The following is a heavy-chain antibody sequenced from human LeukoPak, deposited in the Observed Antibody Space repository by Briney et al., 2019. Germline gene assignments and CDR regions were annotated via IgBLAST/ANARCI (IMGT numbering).Heavy chain of an antibody. CDR2: ISYDGSNK. CDR3: ARDRRGGDYEGYFDY. CDR1: RFTLSSYA. Sequence: GGALRHSRAASRFTLSSYALHGVRQAPGKGVEGVAVISYDGSNKYYADSVKGRFTISRDNSKNTLYLQMSSLRAEDTAVYYWARDRRGGDYEGYFDYWGQGTLVTVSS. J-gene: IGHJ4*02. V-gene: IGHV3-30*04. D-gene: IGHD4-17*01.